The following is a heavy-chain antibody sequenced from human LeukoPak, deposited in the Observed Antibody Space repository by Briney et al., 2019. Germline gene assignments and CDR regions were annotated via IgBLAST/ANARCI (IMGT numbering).Heavy chain of an antibody. CDR3: ARDLLNEGNHLDY. Sequence: PSETLSLTCTVSGGSISSGDHYWSWIRQPPGKGLEWIGYIFYSGSTYYSPSLKSRVTISVDTSNNQFSLKLSSVTAADTAVYYCARDLLNEGNHLDYWGQGTLVTVSS. D-gene: IGHD4-23*01. V-gene: IGHV4-30-4*01. J-gene: IGHJ4*02. CDR2: IFYSGST. CDR1: GGSISSGDHY.